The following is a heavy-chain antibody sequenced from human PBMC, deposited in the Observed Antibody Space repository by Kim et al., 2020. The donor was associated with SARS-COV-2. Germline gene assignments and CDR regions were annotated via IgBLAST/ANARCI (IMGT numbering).Heavy chain of an antibody. CDR3: ARDPIYSSSWYGMDV. J-gene: IGHJ6*02. D-gene: IGHD6-13*01. Sequence: PSLKSRVTISVDTSKNQFSLKLSSVTAADTAVYYCARDPIYSSSWYGMDVWGQGTTVTVSS. V-gene: IGHV4-59*01.